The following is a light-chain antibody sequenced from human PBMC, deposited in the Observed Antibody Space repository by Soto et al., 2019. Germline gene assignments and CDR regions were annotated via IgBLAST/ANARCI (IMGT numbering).Light chain of an antibody. J-gene: IGLJ2*01. CDR2: GNS. CDR1: SSNIGAGYD. Sequence: QPVLTQPPSVSGAPGQRVTISCTGSSSNIGAGYDVHWYQQLPGTAPKLLIYGNSNRPSGVPDRFSGSKSGTSASLAITGLQAEDEADYYRQSYDSSLSGGVVFGGGTKLTVL. CDR3: QSYDSSLSGGVV. V-gene: IGLV1-40*01.